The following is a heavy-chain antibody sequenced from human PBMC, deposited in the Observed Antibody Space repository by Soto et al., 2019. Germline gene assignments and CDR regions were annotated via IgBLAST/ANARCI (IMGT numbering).Heavy chain of an antibody. J-gene: IGHJ6*02. CDR1: GFTFSTYA. CDR3: VKGYWKGDV. CDR2: LSGSGGSI. Sequence: EVQLLESGGGLVQPGGSLRLSFAASGFTFSTYAMNWVRQAPGNGLEWVSALSGSGGSIHYADSVKGRFTISRDNSKNTLYLQMNSLSDEDTAVYHCVKGYWKGDVWGQGTTVTVSS. V-gene: IGHV3-23*01. D-gene: IGHD1-1*01.